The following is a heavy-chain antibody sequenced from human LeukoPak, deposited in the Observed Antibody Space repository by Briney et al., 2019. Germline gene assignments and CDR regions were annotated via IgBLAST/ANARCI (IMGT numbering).Heavy chain of an antibody. V-gene: IGHV3-21*01. CDR3: ARIYKNHYYDSSGYLDY. Sequence: RRSLRLSCAPSGFTFSSYSMSWVRQAPGKGLGWVSSITSSTTYIHYADSVKGRFTISRDNAKNSLYLQMNSLRAEDTAVYFCARIYKNHYYDSSGYLDYWGQGTLVTVSS. CDR2: ITSSTTYI. J-gene: IGHJ4*02. CDR1: GFTFSSYS. D-gene: IGHD3-22*01.